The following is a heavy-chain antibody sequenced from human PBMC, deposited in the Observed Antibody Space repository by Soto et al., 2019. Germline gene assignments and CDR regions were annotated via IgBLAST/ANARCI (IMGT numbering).Heavy chain of an antibody. CDR2: IWYDGSNK. D-gene: IGHD2-15*01. CDR3: ARGDGCSGGSCRSTEQTEYYYYMDV. CDR1: GFTFSSYG. Sequence: GGSLRLSCAASGFTFSSYGMHWVRQAPGKGLEWVAVIWYDGSNKYYADSVKGRFTISRDNSKNTLYLQMNSLRAEDTAVYYCARGDGCSGGSCRSTEQTEYYYYMDVWGKGTTVTVSS. V-gene: IGHV3-33*01. J-gene: IGHJ6*03.